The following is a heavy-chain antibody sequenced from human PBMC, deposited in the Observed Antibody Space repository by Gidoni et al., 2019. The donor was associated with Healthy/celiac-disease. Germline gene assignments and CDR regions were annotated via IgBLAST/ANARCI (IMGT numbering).Heavy chain of an antibody. V-gene: IGHV3-30*18. CDR1: GFTFSSSG. CDR2: ISYDGSNK. D-gene: IGHD2-15*01. Sequence: QVQLVESGGGVVQPGRSLRLSCAAPGFTFSSSGMHWVRQAPGKGLEWVAVISYDGSNKYYADSVKGRFTISRDNSKNTLYLQMNSLRAEDTAVYYCAKELSLFVVVGRGFDYWGQGTLVTVSS. CDR3: AKELSLFVVVGRGFDY. J-gene: IGHJ4*02.